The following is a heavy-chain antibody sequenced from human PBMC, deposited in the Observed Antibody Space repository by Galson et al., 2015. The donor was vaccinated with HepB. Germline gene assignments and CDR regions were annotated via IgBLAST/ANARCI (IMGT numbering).Heavy chain of an antibody. V-gene: IGHV4-31*03. CDR3: ARDRYDYSNYVPPPSGMDV. CDR2: IYYSGST. D-gene: IGHD4-11*01. CDR1: GGSISSGGYY. Sequence: TLSLTCTVSGGSISSGGYYWSWIRQHPGKGLEWIGYIYYSGSTYYNPSLKSRVTISVDTSKNQFSLKLSSVTAADTAVYYCARDRYDYSNYVPPPSGMDVWGQGTTVTVSS. J-gene: IGHJ6*02.